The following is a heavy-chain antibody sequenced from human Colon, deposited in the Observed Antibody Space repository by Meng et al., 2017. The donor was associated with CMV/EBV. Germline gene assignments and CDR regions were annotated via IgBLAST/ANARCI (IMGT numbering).Heavy chain of an antibody. D-gene: IGHD2-2*01. CDR3: ASVVVVPADYYTMDV. V-gene: IGHV1-18*01. J-gene: IGHJ6*02. Sequence: ASVMVSCKASGYTFTTYGITWVRQAPGQGLEWMGLISPYNGNTKYAQKLQDRVTMTTDTSTSSADMELRSLSSDDTAVYYCASVVVVPADYYTMDVWGQGTPVTVSS. CDR2: ISPYNGNT. CDR1: GYTFTTYG.